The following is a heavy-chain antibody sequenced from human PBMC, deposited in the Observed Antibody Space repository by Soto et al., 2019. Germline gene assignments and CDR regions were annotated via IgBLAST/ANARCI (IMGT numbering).Heavy chain of an antibody. CDR2: IYYSGST. CDR3: ARIDRSTRRFDP. V-gene: IGHV4-31*03. CDR1: GGSISSGGYY. J-gene: IGHJ5*02. Sequence: PSETLSLTCTVSGGSISSGGYYWSWIRQHPGKGLEWIGYIYYSGSTYYNPSLKSRVTISVDTSKNQFSLKLSSVTAADTAVYYCARIDRSTRRFDPWGQGTLVTVSS. D-gene: IGHD2-2*01.